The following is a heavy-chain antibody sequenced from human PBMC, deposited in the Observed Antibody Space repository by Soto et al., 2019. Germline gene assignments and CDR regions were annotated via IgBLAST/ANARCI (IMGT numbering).Heavy chain of an antibody. Sequence: EVQLLESGGGLVQPGGSLRLSCAASGFTFSSYAMSWVRQAPGKGLEWVSAISGSGGSTYYADSVKGRFTISRDNSKKPLYLQMNRLRAEDTAVYYCAKEPVVVTSTPELDHWGQGNLGTVSS. CDR2: ISGSGGST. CDR3: AKEPVVVTSTPELDH. J-gene: IGHJ4*02. V-gene: IGHV3-23*01. D-gene: IGHD2-15*01. CDR1: GFTFSSYA.